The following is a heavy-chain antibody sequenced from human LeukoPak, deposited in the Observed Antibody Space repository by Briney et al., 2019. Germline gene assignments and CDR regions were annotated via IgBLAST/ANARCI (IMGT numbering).Heavy chain of an antibody. Sequence: SETLSLTCSVSGGSISSRNHYWGWIRQPPGKGLEWIGEIYHSGRTNSNPSLESRVIMSVDKSKNQFSLKLTSVTAADTAVYYCARVGHNWFDPWGQGTLVTVSS. CDR1: GGSISSRNHY. CDR2: IYHSGRT. V-gene: IGHV4-39*07. J-gene: IGHJ5*02. CDR3: ARVGHNWFDP. D-gene: IGHD1-26*01.